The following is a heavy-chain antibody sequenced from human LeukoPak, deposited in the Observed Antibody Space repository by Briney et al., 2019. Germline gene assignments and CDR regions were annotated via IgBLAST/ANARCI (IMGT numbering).Heavy chain of an antibody. CDR2: IYYSGST. D-gene: IGHD3-22*01. CDR1: GGSINSYY. V-gene: IGHV4-59*01. Sequence: SETLSLTCTVSGGSINSYYWSWIRQPPGKGLEWIGYIYYSGSTNYNPSLKSRVTISVDTSKNQFSLKLSSVTAADTAVYYCARTPSSGRYYYDSSGSYFDYWGQGTLVTVSS. J-gene: IGHJ4*02. CDR3: ARTPSSGRYYYDSSGSYFDY.